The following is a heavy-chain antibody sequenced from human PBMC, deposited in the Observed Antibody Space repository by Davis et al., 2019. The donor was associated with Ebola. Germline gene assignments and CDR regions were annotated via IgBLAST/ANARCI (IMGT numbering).Heavy chain of an antibody. CDR1: EFTFSGYA. V-gene: IGHV3-23*01. CDR2: ISGSGGST. Sequence: GESLKISCAASEFTFSGYAMSWVRQAPGKGLEWVSGISGSGGSTYYADSVKGRFTISRDNSKNTLYLQMNSLRAEDTAVYYCTKKSGEYHYFAMDVWGKGTTVTVSS. J-gene: IGHJ6*04. CDR3: TKKSGEYHYFAMDV.